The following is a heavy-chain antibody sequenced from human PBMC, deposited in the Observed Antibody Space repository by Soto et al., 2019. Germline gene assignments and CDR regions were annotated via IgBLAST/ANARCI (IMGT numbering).Heavy chain of an antibody. D-gene: IGHD2-2*01. CDR2: ISSSGSTI. V-gene: IGHV3-11*01. CDR1: GFTFSDYY. Sequence: GGSLRLSCAASGFTFSDYYMSWIRQAPGKGLEWVSYISSSGSTIYYADSVKGRFTISRDNAKNSLYLQMNSLRAEDTAVYYCARERAGIVVVPAAPSFDYWGQGTLVTVSS. J-gene: IGHJ4*02. CDR3: ARERAGIVVVPAAPSFDY.